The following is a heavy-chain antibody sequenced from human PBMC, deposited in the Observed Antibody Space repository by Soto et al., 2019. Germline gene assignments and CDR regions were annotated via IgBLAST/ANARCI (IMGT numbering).Heavy chain of an antibody. Sequence: QGLEWMGWISACNGNTNYSQKFQGRVTITRDTSASTAYMELSSLRSEDTAVYYCARDLLYDILTVLNPSYGMDVWGQGTTVTSP. V-gene: IGHV1-3*01. CDR3: ARDLLYDILTVLNPSYGMDV. J-gene: IGHJ6*02. D-gene: IGHD3-9*01. CDR2: ISACNGNT.